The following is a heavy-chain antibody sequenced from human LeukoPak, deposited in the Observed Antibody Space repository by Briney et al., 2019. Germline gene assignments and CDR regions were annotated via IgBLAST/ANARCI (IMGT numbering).Heavy chain of an antibody. CDR3: AREGLVVGGAFDI. V-gene: IGHV4-30-2*01. J-gene: IGHJ3*02. CDR1: GGSISSGGYY. Sequence: SQTLSLTCTVSGGSISSGGYYWSWIRQPPGKGLEWIGYIYHSGSTYYNPSLKSRVTISVDRSKNQFSLKLSSVTAADTAVYYCAREGLVVGGAFDIWGQGTMVTVSS. D-gene: IGHD6-19*01. CDR2: IYHSGST.